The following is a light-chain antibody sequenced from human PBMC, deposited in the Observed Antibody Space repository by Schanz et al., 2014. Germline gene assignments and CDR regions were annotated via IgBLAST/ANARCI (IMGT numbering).Light chain of an antibody. CDR1: QNIATW. CDR2: DAS. V-gene: IGKV1-5*01. J-gene: IGKJ1*01. Sequence: DIQMTQCPSTLSASVGDRVTITCRASQNIATWLAWYQQKPGKAPNLLIYDASRLESGVPSRFSASGSGTEFTLTIDSLQPDDFATYYCQQYKYYWGFGQGTKVEIK. CDR3: QQYKYYWG.